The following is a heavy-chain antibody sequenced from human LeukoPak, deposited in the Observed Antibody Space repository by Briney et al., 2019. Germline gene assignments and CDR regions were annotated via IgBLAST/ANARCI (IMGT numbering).Heavy chain of an antibody. V-gene: IGHV3-30*18. D-gene: IGHD1-1*01. J-gene: IGHJ4*02. CDR3: ANNLGTTGY. CDR2: ISYDGSNK. CDR1: GFTFSSYG. Sequence: GGSLRLSCAASGFTFSSYGMHWVRKAPGKGLEWVAVISYDGSNKYYADSVKGRFTISRDNSKNTLYLQMNSLRAEDTAVYYCANNLGTTGYWGQGTLVTVSS.